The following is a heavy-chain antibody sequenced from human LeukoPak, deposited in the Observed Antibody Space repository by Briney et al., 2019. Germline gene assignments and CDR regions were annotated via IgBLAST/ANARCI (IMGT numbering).Heavy chain of an antibody. D-gene: IGHD2-2*01. CDR1: GFTFSSYG. V-gene: IGHV3-30*02. J-gene: IGHJ4*02. Sequence: GGSLRLSCAASGFTFSSYGMHWVRQAPGKGLEWVAFIRYDGSNKYYADSVKGRFTISRDNSKNTLYLQMNSLRAEDTAVYYCAKGAVPAAYSYFDYWGQGTLVTVPS. CDR2: IRYDGSNK. CDR3: AKGAVPAAYSYFDY.